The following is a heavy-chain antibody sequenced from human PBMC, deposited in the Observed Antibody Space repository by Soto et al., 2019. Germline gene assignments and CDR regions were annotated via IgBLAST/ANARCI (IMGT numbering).Heavy chain of an antibody. Sequence: QVQLVESGGGVVQPGRSLRLSCAASGFTFSSYAMHWVRQAPGKGLEWVAVISYDGSNKYYADSVKGRFTISRDNXTNTLYLQMNSLRAEDTAVYYCARVDNGYSYGYVDYWGQGTLVTVSS. J-gene: IGHJ4*02. V-gene: IGHV3-30-3*01. D-gene: IGHD5-18*01. CDR3: ARVDNGYSYGYVDY. CDR1: GFTFSSYA. CDR2: ISYDGSNK.